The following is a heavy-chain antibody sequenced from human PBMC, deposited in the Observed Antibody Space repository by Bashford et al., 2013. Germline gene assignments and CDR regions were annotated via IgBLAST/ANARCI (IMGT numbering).Heavy chain of an antibody. Sequence: ASVKVSCKASGYTFISYDINWVRQAGGQGLEWMGWMNPHSGNTGYAQKFQGRVTMTRNTSISTAYMELSSLRSEDTAVYYCARKGTYFWSWLLTPLTMDVVGQGPRSPSP. D-gene: IGHD3-3*01. J-gene: IGHJ6*02. CDR1: GYTFISYD. CDR3: ARKGTYFWSWLLTPLTMDV. CDR2: MNPHSGNT. V-gene: IGHV1-8*01.